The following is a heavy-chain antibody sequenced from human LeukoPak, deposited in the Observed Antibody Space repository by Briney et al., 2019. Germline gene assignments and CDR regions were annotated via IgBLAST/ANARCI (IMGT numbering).Heavy chain of an antibody. CDR2: FYYSGST. CDR3: ASQGVVVTASYAFDI. V-gene: IGHV4-39*01. D-gene: IGHD2-21*02. CDR1: GGSISSSSYY. J-gene: IGHJ3*02. Sequence: SETLSLTCTVSGGSISSSSYYWGWIRQPPGKGLEWIGSFYYSGSTYYNPSLKSRVTISVDTSKNQFSLKLSSVTAADTAVYYCASQGVVVTASYAFDIWGQGTMVTVSS.